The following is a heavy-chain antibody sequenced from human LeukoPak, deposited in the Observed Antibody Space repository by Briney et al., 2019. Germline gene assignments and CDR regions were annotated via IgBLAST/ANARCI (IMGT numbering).Heavy chain of an antibody. J-gene: IGHJ3*02. D-gene: IGHD1-1*01. Sequence: PGGSLRLSCVASGLTFSNYGISWVRQAPGKGLEWVSAISGSGGSTYYADSVKGRFTISRDNSKNTLYLQMNSLRAEDTAVYYCAKDMGGTSFAFDIWGQGTMVTVSS. CDR2: ISGSGGST. CDR1: GLTFSNYG. CDR3: AKDMGGTSFAFDI. V-gene: IGHV3-23*01.